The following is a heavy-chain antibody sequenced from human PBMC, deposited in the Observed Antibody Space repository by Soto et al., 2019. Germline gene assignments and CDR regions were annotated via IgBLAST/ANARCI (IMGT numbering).Heavy chain of an antibody. CDR3: AKDESPNSSSWPIPFDY. V-gene: IGHV3-23*01. CDR2: ISGSGGST. J-gene: IGHJ4*02. Sequence: PGGSLRLSCAASGFTFSSYAMSWVRQAPGKGLEWVSAISGSGGSTYYADSVKGRFTISRDNSKNTLYLQMNSLRAEDTAVYYCAKDESPNSSSWPIPFDYWGQGTLVTVSS. D-gene: IGHD6-13*01. CDR1: GFTFSSYA.